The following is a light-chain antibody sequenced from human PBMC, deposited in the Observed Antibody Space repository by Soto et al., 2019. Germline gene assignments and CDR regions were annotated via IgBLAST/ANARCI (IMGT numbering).Light chain of an antibody. Sequence: QSALTQPRSVSASPGQSVTISCTETSSDVGAYTYVSWYQQHPGKAPKLMISDVSKRPSGVPDRFSGSKSGNTASLTISGLQAADEADYCCCSYGGSYTWVFGGGTKVTVL. CDR2: DVS. V-gene: IGLV2-11*01. CDR1: SSDVGAYTY. CDR3: CSYGGSYTWV. J-gene: IGLJ3*02.